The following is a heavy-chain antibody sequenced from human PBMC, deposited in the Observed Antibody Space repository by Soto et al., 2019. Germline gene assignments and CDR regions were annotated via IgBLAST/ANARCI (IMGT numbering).Heavy chain of an antibody. CDR1: GASITNDDFF. CDR2: ITYGGGI. D-gene: IGHD5-18*01. Sequence: SETLSLTCTVSGASITNDDFFWSWVRQHPDKGLEWLAYITYGGGIYYNPSLRSRLSVSIDKSKSQFSLNVRSVTAADTAVYFCAKMERTQLWLLVQNWGQGLPVTVSS. V-gene: IGHV4-31*03. CDR3: AKMERTQLWLLVQN. J-gene: IGHJ4*02.